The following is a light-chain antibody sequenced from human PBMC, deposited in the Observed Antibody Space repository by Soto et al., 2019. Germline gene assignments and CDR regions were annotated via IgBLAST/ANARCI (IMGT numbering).Light chain of an antibody. Sequence: QSVLTQPRSVSGSPGQSVTTSCTGTSRDVGGYDYVSWYQQHPGKAPKLMIYDVTQRPSGVPDRFSGSKSGNTASLTISGLQAEDEGHYYCSSSTDTSILFGGGTQLTVL. CDR2: DVT. V-gene: IGLV2-11*01. J-gene: IGLJ2*01. CDR3: SSSTDTSIL. CDR1: SRDVGGYDY.